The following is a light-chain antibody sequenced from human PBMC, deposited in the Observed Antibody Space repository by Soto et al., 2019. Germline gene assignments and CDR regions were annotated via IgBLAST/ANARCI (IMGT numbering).Light chain of an antibody. CDR3: QHYNSYSEA. J-gene: IGKJ1*01. Sequence: DIQMTQSPSTLSASVGDRVTIACRASQSICGWLAWFQQKPGKAPKLLIYKASTLKSGVPSRFSGSGSGTEFTLTISSLQPDDFATYYCQHYNSYSEAFGQGTKVELK. CDR1: QSICGW. CDR2: KAS. V-gene: IGKV1-5*03.